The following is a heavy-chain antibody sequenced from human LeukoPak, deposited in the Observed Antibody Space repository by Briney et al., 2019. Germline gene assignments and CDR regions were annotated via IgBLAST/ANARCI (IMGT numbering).Heavy chain of an antibody. D-gene: IGHD4-17*01. CDR1: GFTFSSYA. Sequence: GGSLRLSCAASGFTFSSYAMSWVRQAPGKGLEWVSAISGSGGSTYYADSVKGRFTISRDNSKNTLYLQMNSLRAEDTAVYYCANDSFDYGDSNDAFDIWGQGTMVTVSS. CDR2: ISGSGGST. CDR3: ANDSFDYGDSNDAFDI. V-gene: IGHV3-23*01. J-gene: IGHJ3*02.